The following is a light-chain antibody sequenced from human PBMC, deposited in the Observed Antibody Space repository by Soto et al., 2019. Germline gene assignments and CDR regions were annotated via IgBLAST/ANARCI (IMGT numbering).Light chain of an antibody. J-gene: IGKJ5*01. V-gene: IGKV3-15*01. CDR2: IAS. Sequence: EIVMTQSPATLSVSPGERVTLSCTASENVLANVAWYQQKPGQPPRLLIYIASTRATGIPARFSGSGSGTDFTLTISSLQSEDFAVYYCQQRRSWPPTITFGQGTRLEIK. CDR1: ENVLAN. CDR3: QQRRSWPPTIT.